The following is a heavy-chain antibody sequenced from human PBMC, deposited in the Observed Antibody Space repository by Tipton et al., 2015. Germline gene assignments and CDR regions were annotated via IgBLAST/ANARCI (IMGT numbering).Heavy chain of an antibody. CDR3: ARSITMIVVVMGNYGMDV. CDR2: INPNSGGT. V-gene: IGHV1-2*04. J-gene: IGHJ6*02. D-gene: IGHD3-22*01. CDR1: GYTFTGYY. Sequence: QSGPEVKKPGASVKVSCKASGYTFTGYYVHWVRQAPGQGLEWMGWINPNSGGTNYAQKFQGWVTMTRDTSISTAYMELSRLRSDDTAVYYCARSITMIVVVMGNYGMDVWGQGTTVTVSS.